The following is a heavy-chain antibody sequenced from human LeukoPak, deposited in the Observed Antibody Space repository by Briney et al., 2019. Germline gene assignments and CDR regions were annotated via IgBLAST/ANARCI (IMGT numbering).Heavy chain of an antibody. CDR1: GYTFSGYY. Sequence: ASVKVSCKASGYTFSGYYMHWVRQAPGQGLEWIGWINPKSGDTKYAEKFQGRVTLTRDTSINTAYMEMTRLTSEDTAVYYCAKDRAVPAAFGPLWFDPWGQGTLVSVSS. J-gene: IGHJ5*02. CDR3: AKDRAVPAAFGPLWFDP. CDR2: INPKSGDT. V-gene: IGHV1-2*02. D-gene: IGHD2-2*01.